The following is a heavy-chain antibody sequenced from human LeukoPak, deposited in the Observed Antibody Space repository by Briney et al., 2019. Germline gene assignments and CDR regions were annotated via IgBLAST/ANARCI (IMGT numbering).Heavy chain of an antibody. CDR3: ARLLVYNSGGEAFDH. D-gene: IGHD1-20*01. J-gene: IGHJ4*02. CDR2: ISSSSSYI. Sequence: GGSLRLSSAASGFTFSSYSMNWVRQAPGKGLEWVSSISSSSSYIYYADSMKGRFTISRDNAKKSLYLQMNSLRAEDTAVYYCARLLVYNSGGEAFDHWGQGTLVTVSS. V-gene: IGHV3-21*01. CDR1: GFTFSSYS.